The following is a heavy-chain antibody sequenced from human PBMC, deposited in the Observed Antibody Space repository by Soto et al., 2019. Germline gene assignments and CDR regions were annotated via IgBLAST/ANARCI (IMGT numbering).Heavy chain of an antibody. CDR1: GGSISSSSYY. J-gene: IGHJ4*02. D-gene: IGHD3-3*01. Sequence: SETLSLTCTVSGGSISSSSYYWGWIRQPPGKGLEWIGSIYYSGSTYYNPSLKSRVTISVDTSKNQFSLKLSSVTAADTAVYYCARQFTIFGVVISYFDYWGQGTLVTVPQ. CDR2: IYYSGST. V-gene: IGHV4-39*01. CDR3: ARQFTIFGVVISYFDY.